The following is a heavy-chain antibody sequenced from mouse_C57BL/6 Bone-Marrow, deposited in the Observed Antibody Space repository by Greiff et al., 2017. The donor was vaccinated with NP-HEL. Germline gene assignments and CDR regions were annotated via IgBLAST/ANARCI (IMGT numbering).Heavy chain of an antibody. D-gene: IGHD6-1*01. CDR3: ARGDYCCSYWYFDV. Sequence: EVKVVESGPDLVKPGASLKISCKASGFSFTGYSMHWVQQSPGNILDWIGYIYPYNGVSCYHQKFKGQATLTVDKSSSTAYMELRSLTSEDSAVYYCARGDYCCSYWYFDVWGTGTTVTVSS. V-gene: IGHV1-31*01. CDR1: GFSFTGYS. J-gene: IGHJ1*03. CDR2: IYPYNGVS.